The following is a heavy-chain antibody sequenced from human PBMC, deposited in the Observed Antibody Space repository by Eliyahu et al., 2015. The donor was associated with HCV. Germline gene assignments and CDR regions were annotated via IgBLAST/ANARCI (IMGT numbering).Heavy chain of an antibody. J-gene: IGHJ6*02. CDR3: AATVSSVGPYYGLDV. V-gene: IGHV1-58*02. D-gene: IGHD3-16*01. CDR1: GFTFGTSA. CDR2: IIVGSGTT. Sequence: QMHLVQSGPEVKKPGASVKVSCKASGFTFGTSAIQWVRQARGQRLEWIGWIIVGSGTTNYAQNFRERVSITRDMSTSSAQMELNNLTYDDTAVYYCAATVSSVGPYYGLDVWGQGTSVTVSS.